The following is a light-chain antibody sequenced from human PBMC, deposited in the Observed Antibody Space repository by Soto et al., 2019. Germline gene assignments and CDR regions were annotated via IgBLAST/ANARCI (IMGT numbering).Light chain of an antibody. CDR1: QGISNY. CDR2: AAS. Sequence: DIQMTQSPSSLSASVGDRVTITCRASQGISNYLAWYHQKPGKVPKLLIYAASTLQSGFPSRFSDRGSGTDYTLTISSLQPEDVATSYCQKYNSPSLTGGGETKQQIQ. J-gene: IGKJ4*02. CDR3: QKYNSPSLT. V-gene: IGKV1-27*01.